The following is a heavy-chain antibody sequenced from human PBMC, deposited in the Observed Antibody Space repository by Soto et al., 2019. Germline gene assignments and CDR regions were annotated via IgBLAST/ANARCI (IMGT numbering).Heavy chain of an antibody. D-gene: IGHD6-13*01. Sequence: QVPLVQSGAEVKKPGASVKVSCKASGYIFINYYIHWVRQAPGQGLEWIGIINPKGGSTNYAQKDRGRVSMARDTATSTVYMDLSSLRSDDTAVYYCARDLAAADYWGQGTLVTVSS. CDR2: INPKGGST. J-gene: IGHJ4*02. CDR3: ARDLAAADY. V-gene: IGHV1-46*01. CDR1: GYIFINYY.